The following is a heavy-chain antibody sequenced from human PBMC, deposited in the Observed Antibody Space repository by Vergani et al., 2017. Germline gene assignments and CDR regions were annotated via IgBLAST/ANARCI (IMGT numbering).Heavy chain of an antibody. J-gene: IGHJ6*03. CDR3: AKDGRYCSGGSCLKGYMDV. CDR1: GFTFSSYG. V-gene: IGHV3-30*18. D-gene: IGHD2-15*01. CDR2: ISYDGSNK. Sequence: QVQLVESGGGVVQPGRSLRLSCAASGFTFSSYGMHWVRQAPGKGLEWVAVISYDGSNKYYEDSVKGRFTISRDNSKNTLYLQMNSLRAEDTAVYYCAKDGRYCSGGSCLKGYMDVWGKGTTVTVSS.